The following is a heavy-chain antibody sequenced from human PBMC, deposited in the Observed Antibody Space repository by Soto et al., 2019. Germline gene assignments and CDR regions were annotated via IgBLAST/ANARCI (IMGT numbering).Heavy chain of an antibody. CDR2: ISGSGRTI. D-gene: IGHD1-26*01. Sequence: GGSLRLSCAASGFTLSSYEMNWVRQAPGKGLEWVSYISGSGRTIYYADSVKGRFTISRDNAKNSLYLQMNSLRAEDTAVYYCARSGTYEPLYYWGQGTLVTVSS. CDR1: GFTLSSYE. CDR3: ARSGTYEPLYY. J-gene: IGHJ4*02. V-gene: IGHV3-48*03.